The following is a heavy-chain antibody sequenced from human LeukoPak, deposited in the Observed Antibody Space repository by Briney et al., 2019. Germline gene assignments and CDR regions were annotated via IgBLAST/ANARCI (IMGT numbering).Heavy chain of an antibody. CDR3: AREKKTEWTTGAFDM. CDR1: GFTFSDYY. V-gene: IGHV3-11*01. CDR2: TSPSGGTI. Sequence: GGSLRLSCAASGFTFSDYYMSWIRQAPETGLEWLSYTSPSGGTIYYTDSVKGRFTMSRDNAQNALYLEMNSLRAEDTAVYYCAREKKTEWTTGAFDMWGQGTMVIVSS. J-gene: IGHJ3*02. D-gene: IGHD3-3*01.